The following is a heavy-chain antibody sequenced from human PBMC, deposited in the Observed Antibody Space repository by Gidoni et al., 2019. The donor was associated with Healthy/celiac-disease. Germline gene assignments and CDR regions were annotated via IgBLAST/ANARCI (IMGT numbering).Heavy chain of an antibody. CDR1: VGTFSSYT. CDR2: IIPIFVTA. CDR3: ANHGIGSGSYNLNWFDP. V-gene: IGHV1-69*06. J-gene: IGHJ5*02. Sequence: VQLVQPGAEVKTPGSSVTVSCKASVGTFSSYTNSVVRQAPGQGHEWMGGIIPIFVTANYEQKFQGRDRITADKSTSTAYMELSSLRSEDTAVYDGANHGIGSGSYNLNWFDPWGQGTLVTVSS. D-gene: IGHD1-26*01.